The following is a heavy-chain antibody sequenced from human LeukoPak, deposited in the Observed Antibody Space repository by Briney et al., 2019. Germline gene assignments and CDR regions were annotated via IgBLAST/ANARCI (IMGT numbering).Heavy chain of an antibody. CDR1: GESLNYYY. Sequence: PSETLSLTCSVYGESLNYYYWIWIRQSPGKGLEWIGDIFDGKTINYNPSLKSRVTISAATSSQQFSLNLKSVTAADTAVYFCASGAWATRLNSWAQGALVIVSS. CDR2: IFDGKTI. D-gene: IGHD4-23*01. CDR3: ASGAWATRLNS. V-gene: IGHV4-34*12. J-gene: IGHJ4*02.